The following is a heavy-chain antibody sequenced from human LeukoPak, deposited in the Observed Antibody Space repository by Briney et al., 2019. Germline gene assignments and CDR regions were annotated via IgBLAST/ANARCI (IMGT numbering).Heavy chain of an antibody. CDR1: GGSISSSSYY. CDR3: AGDQVVTAVVDY. J-gene: IGHJ4*02. CDR2: IYYSGST. V-gene: IGHV4-39*07. D-gene: IGHD2-21*02. Sequence: SETLSLTCTVSGGSISSSSYYWGWIRQPPGKGLEWIGSIYYSGSTYYNPSLKSRVTISVDTSKNQFSLKLSSVTAADTAVYYCAGDQVVTAVVDYWGQGTLVTVSS.